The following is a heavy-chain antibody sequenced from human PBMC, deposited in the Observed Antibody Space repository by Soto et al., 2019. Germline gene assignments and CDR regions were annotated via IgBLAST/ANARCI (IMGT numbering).Heavy chain of an antibody. CDR2: IYYSGTT. CDR3: TRDKITGLFDY. CDR1: GGSINSGGYY. Sequence: SETLSLTCTVSGGSINSGGYYWSWIRQHPGKGLEWVGYIYYSGTTYYNPSLQSRLSISVDTPKNQFSLKLTSVIAADTAVYYWTRDKITGLFDYWGQGTLVTVSS. D-gene: IGHD2-8*02. J-gene: IGHJ4*02. V-gene: IGHV4-31*03.